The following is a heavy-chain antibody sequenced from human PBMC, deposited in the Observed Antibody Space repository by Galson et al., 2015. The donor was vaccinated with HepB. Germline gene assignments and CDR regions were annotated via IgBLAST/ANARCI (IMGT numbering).Heavy chain of an antibody. J-gene: IGHJ6*03. V-gene: IGHV3-7*01. Sequence: SLRLSCAVSGFPFSNFWMTWVRQAPGKGLEWVANIKHDGNEKYYVDSVKGRFTISRDNAKNSLYLQMNSLRVEDSAVYYCARRADFWSGYFGYYYHYMDVWGKGTPVTVSS. D-gene: IGHD3-3*01. CDR3: ARRADFWSGYFGYYYHYMDV. CDR1: GFPFSNFW. CDR2: IKHDGNEK.